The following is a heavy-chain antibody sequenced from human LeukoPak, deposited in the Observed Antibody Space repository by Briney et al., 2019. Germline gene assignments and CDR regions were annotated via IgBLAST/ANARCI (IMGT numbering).Heavy chain of an antibody. D-gene: IGHD5-18*01. CDR2: IYYSGSA. CDR1: GGSISRGSYY. Sequence: PSETLSLTCTVSGGSISRGSYYWAWIRQPPGKGLEWIATIYYSGSAYYNPSLKSRVTISVDTSKNQFSLKLNSVTAADTAVYYCARDAGYTEIEYWGQGTLVTVSS. CDR3: ARDAGYTEIEY. V-gene: IGHV4-39*07. J-gene: IGHJ4*02.